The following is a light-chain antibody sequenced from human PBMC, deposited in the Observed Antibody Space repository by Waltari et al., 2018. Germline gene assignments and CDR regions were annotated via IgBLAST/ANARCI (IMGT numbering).Light chain of an antibody. CDR2: YKSDSDK. CDR1: SGINVGTYK. J-gene: IGLJ2*01. V-gene: IGLV5-45*01. CDR3: MILHNNDVV. Sequence: QAVLTQPASLSASPGASPSLTCTLRSGINVGTYKIYWYQQRPESPPPFLVKYKSDSDKPRGSGGPSRFSASRDKSANAGILLISGLQPEDEADYYCMILHNNDVVFGGGTKLTVL.